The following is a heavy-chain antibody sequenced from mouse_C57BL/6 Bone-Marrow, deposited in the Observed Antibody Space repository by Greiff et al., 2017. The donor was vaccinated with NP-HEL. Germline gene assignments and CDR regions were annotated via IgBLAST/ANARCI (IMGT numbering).Heavy chain of an antibody. CDR2: ILPSIGRT. Sequence: QVQLQQSGSELRSPGSSVKLSCKDFDSEVFPIAYMSWVRQKPGHGFEWIGGILPSIGRTIYGEKFEDKATLDADTLSNTAYLELNSLTSEDSAIYYCARLHYYGSSYDWYFDVWGTGTTVTVSS. CDR3: ARLHYYGSSYDWYFDV. V-gene: IGHV15-2*01. CDR1: DSEVFPIAY. D-gene: IGHD1-1*01. J-gene: IGHJ1*03.